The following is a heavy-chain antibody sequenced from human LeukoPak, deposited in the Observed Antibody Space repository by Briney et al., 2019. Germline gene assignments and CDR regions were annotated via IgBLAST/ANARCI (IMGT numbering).Heavy chain of an antibody. J-gene: IGHJ3*02. V-gene: IGHV3-74*01. Sequence: GGSLRLSCAASGFTFSSYWMHWVRQAPGKGLVWVSRINSDGSSTSYADSVKGRFTISRDNAKNTLYLQMNSLRAEDTAVYYCTVRKGLLWFGELLLSNDAFDIWGQGTMVTVSS. CDR2: INSDGSST. CDR1: GFTFSSYW. D-gene: IGHD3-10*01. CDR3: TVRKGLLWFGELLLSNDAFDI.